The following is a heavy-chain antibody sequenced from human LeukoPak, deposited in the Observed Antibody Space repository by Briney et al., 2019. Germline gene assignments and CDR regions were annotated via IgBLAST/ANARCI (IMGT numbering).Heavy chain of an antibody. CDR3: ARAGVGRGDDAFDI. D-gene: IGHD3-3*01. V-gene: IGHV4-59*08. CDR2: IYYTGST. CDR1: GGSISTYY. J-gene: IGHJ3*02. Sequence: SETLSLTCTVSGGSISTYYWSWLRQPPGKGLEWIGYIYYTGSTNYNPSLKSRVTISVDTSKNQFSLKLRSVTAADTAVYYCARAGVGRGDDAFDIWGQGTMVTVSS.